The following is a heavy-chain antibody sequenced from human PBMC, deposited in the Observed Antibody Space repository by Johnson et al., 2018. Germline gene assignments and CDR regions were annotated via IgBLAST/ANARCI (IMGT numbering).Heavy chain of an antibody. J-gene: IGHJ6*02. V-gene: IGHV3-30*18. D-gene: IGHD3-10*01. CDR3: AKDLYYDYYYGMDA. Sequence: QVQLVQSGGGVVQPGRSLRLSCAASGFTFSTYGMHWVRQASGRGLEWVAGISYDGSNKYYADSVKGRFTISRDNSKNTLYLQMNSLRVEDTAVYYCAKDLYYDYYYGMDAWGQGTTVTVSS. CDR2: ISYDGSNK. CDR1: GFTFSTYG.